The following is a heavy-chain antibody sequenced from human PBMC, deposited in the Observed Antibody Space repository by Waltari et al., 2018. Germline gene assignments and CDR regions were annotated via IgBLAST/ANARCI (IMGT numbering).Heavy chain of an antibody. V-gene: IGHV3-64*01. J-gene: IGHJ4*02. CDR2: ISSNGGST. CDR1: GFTFSSYA. D-gene: IGHD3-16*01. CDR3: VMWNYAAFHY. Sequence: EVQLVESGGGLVQPGGSLRLSCAASGFTFSSYAMHWVRQAPGKGLEYVSAISSNGGSTYYANSVKGRFTISRDNSKNTLYLQMGSLRAEDMAVYYCVMWNYAAFHYWGQGSLVTVSS.